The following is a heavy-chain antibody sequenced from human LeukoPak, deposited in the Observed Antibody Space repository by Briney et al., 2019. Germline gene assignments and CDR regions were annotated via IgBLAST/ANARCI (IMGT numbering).Heavy chain of an antibody. CDR2: IHHMGGT. CDR3: AREGTGMWHWFDP. CDR1: GGSISGYY. Sequence: SGTLSLTCTVSGGSISGYYWSWIRQPPGKGLQWIGYIHHMGGTNYNPSLESRVTISVDTSKNQFSLKLKSVTAADTAVYYCAREGTGMWHWFDPWGQGTLVTVSS. V-gene: IGHV4-59*01. J-gene: IGHJ5*02. D-gene: IGHD1-14*01.